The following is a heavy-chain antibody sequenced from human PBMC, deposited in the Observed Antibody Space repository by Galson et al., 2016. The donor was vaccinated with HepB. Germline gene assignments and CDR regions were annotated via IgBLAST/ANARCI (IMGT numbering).Heavy chain of an antibody. CDR2: ILPSTGAT. D-gene: IGHD1-7*01. J-gene: IGHJ4*02. V-gene: IGHV1-2*02. CDR1: GYTFTGHY. Sequence: SVKVSCKASGYTFTGHYLHWVRQAPGQGLEWMGWILPSTGATDYAQKFRGRGTMTSDTSINTAYMDRSRLEYDDTAVYYCARVFRDHNWNSYFDYWGQGSLVTVSP. CDR3: ARVFRDHNWNSYFDY.